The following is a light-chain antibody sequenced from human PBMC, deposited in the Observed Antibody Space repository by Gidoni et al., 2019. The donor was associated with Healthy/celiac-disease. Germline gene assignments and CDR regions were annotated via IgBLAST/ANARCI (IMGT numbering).Light chain of an antibody. J-gene: IGKJ5*01. Sequence: EIVMTQSPATLSVSPGERATLSCRASQSVSSNLAWYQQQPGQAPRLLIYGASTRATGIPARFSGSGSGTEFTRTISSLQSEDFAVYYCQQYNNWPPPITFGQGTRLEIK. CDR3: QQYNNWPPPIT. CDR2: GAS. V-gene: IGKV3-15*01. CDR1: QSVSSN.